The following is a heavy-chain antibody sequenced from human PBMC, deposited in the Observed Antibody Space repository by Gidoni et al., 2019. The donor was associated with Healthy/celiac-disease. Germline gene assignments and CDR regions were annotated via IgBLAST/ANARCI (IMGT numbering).Heavy chain of an antibody. Sequence: QVQLVESGGGVVQPGRSLRLSCAASGFTFSSYAMQWVRQAPGKGLEWVAVISYDGSNKYYADSVKGRFTISRDNSKNTLYLQMNSLRAEDTAVYYCARPPRKYCSGGSCYSEYFQHWGQGTLVTVSS. V-gene: IGHV3-30-3*01. CDR3: ARPPRKYCSGGSCYSEYFQH. CDR1: GFTFSSYA. J-gene: IGHJ1*01. CDR2: ISYDGSNK. D-gene: IGHD2-15*01.